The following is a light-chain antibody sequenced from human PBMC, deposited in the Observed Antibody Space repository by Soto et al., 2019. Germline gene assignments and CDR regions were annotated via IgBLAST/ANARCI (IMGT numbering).Light chain of an antibody. V-gene: IGLV2-14*01. CDR3: SSYTSSSTLLV. Sequence: QSALTQPASVSGSPGQSITISCTGTSSDVCGYNYVSWYQQHPGKAPKLMIYDVSNRPSGVSNRFSGSKSGNTASLTISGLQAEDEAEYYCSSYTSSSTLLVFGGGTKLTVL. CDR1: SSDVCGYNY. J-gene: IGLJ2*01. CDR2: DVS.